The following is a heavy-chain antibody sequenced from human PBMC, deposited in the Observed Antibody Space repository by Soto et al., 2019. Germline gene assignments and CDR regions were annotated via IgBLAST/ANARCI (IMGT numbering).Heavy chain of an antibody. D-gene: IGHD3-22*01. CDR3: ARVRDYYNTSGYPEGFYFDN. CDR1: GGSITGSSYY. CDR2: TYYSGST. Sequence: SETLTLTCRFSGGSITGSSYYLSCIRQPPGSFVEWIGYTYYSGSTNYNPSLKTRLTISVDTSKNQFSLKLDSVTAADTAVYYCARVRDYYNTSGYPEGFYFDNWGQGTRVTVSS. J-gene: IGHJ4*02. V-gene: IGHV4-61*05.